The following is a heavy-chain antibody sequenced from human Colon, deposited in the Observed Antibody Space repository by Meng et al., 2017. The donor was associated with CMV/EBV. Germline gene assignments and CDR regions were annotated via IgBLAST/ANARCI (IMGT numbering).Heavy chain of an antibody. V-gene: IGHV3-66*02. CDR3: LPDLVLVPVSY. CDR1: GFTVSSVY. J-gene: IGHJ4*02. CDR2: IYLGGAT. D-gene: IGHD2-2*01. Sequence: GESLKISCVASGFTVSSVYMTWFRQAPGKGPECVSVIYLGGATYHADSVRGRFTISTDTSKNTLYLQMNNLGPEDTAVYYCLPDLVLVPVSYWGQGTQVTVSS.